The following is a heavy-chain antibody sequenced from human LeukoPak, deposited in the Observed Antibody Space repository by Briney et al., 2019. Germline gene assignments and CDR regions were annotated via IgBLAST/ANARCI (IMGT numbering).Heavy chain of an antibody. V-gene: IGHV3-11*04. J-gene: IGHJ4*02. CDR3: GRDRGYSGSH. CDR1: GFPLSDHY. D-gene: IGHD5-12*01. CDR2: ITSRGGSI. Sequence: GGSLRPSCVASGFPLSDHYMSWIRQAPGKGLEWLSYITSRGGSIYYANAVKGRFTISRDNAQNAVFLQMNRLRVEDTAVYYCGRDRGYSGSHWGQGTLVTVSS.